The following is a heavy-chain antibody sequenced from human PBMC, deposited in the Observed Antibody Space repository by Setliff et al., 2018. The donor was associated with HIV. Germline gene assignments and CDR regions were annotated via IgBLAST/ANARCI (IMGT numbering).Heavy chain of an antibody. D-gene: IGHD3-22*01. CDR3: ARQAHPRGYYGSAGLFDY. CDR1: GFTFTTYP. V-gene: IGHV3-23*01. CDR2: ISGDGGDT. Sequence: GGSLRLSCVASGFTFTTYPMSWVRQAPGKGLEWVSAISGDGGDTAYADSLKGRFTISRDTSKNALHLHMNSLRAEDTAVYYCARQAHPRGYYGSAGLFDYWGQGTPVTVSS. J-gene: IGHJ4*02.